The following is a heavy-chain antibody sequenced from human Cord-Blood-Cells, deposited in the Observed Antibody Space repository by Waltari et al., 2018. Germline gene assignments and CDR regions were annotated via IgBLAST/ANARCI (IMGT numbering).Heavy chain of an antibody. D-gene: IGHD3-3*01. CDR2: IYYSGST. J-gene: IGHJ4*02. Sequence: QVQLQESGPGLVKPSETLSLTCTVSGGSVSSGGYSWSWIRQPPGEGLEWIGYIYYSGSTNYNPSLKSRVTISVDTSKNQFSLKLSSVTAADTAVYYCAREVGEYYDFWSGYYYFDYWGQGTLVTVSS. V-gene: IGHV4-61*08. CDR1: GGSVSSGGYS. CDR3: AREVGEYYDFWSGYYYFDY.